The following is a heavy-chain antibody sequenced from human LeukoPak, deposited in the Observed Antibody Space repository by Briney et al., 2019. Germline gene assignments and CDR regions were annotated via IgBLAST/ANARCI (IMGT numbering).Heavy chain of an antibody. CDR3: LRGDRRDY. CDR2: IDSSGGYM. V-gene: IGHV3-21*06. Sequence: PGGSLRLSCAASGFTFSRYNMNWVRQAPGKGLGWVSSIDSSGGYMFYADSVKGRFIISRDNAKDSLYLQMNSLRVEDTAVYYCLRGDRRDYWGQGTLVTVSS. CDR1: GFTFSRYN. J-gene: IGHJ4*02.